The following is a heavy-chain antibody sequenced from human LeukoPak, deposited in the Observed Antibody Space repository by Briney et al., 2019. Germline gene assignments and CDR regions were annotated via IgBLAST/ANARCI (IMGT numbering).Heavy chain of an antibody. V-gene: IGHV3-21*01. CDR3: ARDPITMVRGAPLYDY. Sequence: PGGSLRLSCTASGFTFSSYAMSWVRQAPGKGLEWVSSISSSSSYICYADSVKGRFTISRDNAKNSLYLQMNSLRAEDTAVYYCARDPITMVRGAPLYDYWGQGTLVTVSS. J-gene: IGHJ4*02. D-gene: IGHD3-10*01. CDR2: ISSSSSYI. CDR1: GFTFSSYA.